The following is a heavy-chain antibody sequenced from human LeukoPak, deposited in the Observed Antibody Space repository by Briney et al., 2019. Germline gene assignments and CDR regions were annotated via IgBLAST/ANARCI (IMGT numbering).Heavy chain of an antibody. CDR3: ARGRDGYNFGSGFYYFDY. J-gene: IGHJ4*02. D-gene: IGHD5-24*01. V-gene: IGHV3-21*01. CDR2: ISSSSSYI. CDR1: GFTFSSYS. Sequence: GGSLRLSCAASGFTFSSYSMNWVRQAPGKGLEWVSSISSSSSYIYYADSVKGRFTISRDNAKNSLYLQMNSLRAEDTAVYYCARGRDGYNFGSGFYYFDYWGQGTLVTVSS.